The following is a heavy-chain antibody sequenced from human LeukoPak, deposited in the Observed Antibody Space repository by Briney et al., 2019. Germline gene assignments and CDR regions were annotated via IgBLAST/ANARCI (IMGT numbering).Heavy chain of an antibody. Sequence: PGGSLRLSCAASGFTFSSYAMHWVRQAPGKGLEWVAVISYDGSNKYYADSVKGRFTISRDNSKNTLYLQMNSLRAEDTAVYYCARAFGVTVIVVAETPDYWGQGTLVTVSS. D-gene: IGHD3-22*01. J-gene: IGHJ4*02. CDR3: ARAFGVTVIVVAETPDY. CDR1: GFTFSSYA. CDR2: ISYDGSNK. V-gene: IGHV3-30-3*01.